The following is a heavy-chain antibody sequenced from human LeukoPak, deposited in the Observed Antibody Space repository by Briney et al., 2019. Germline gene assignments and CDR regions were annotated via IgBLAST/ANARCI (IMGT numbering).Heavy chain of an antibody. CDR3: STGTEGNGALER. CDR1: GSSFSGSD. CDR2: IRSKANTYAT. D-gene: IGHD2-8*01. V-gene: IGHV3-73*01. J-gene: IGHJ4*02. Sequence: GGSLRLSCAASGSSFSGSDIHWVRQASEKGLEWVGRIRSKANTYATTYAASVKGRFIISRDDSKNTAYLQMNSLKIEDTAMYYCSTGTEGNGALERWGQGTLVPVSS.